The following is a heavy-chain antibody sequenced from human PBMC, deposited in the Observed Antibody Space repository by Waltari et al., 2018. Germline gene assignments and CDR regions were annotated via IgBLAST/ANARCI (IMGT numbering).Heavy chain of an antibody. D-gene: IGHD3-10*01. CDR3: ARNDYNGNSFDY. CDR2: IWYDVSNK. J-gene: IGHJ4*02. Sequence: QVHLVESGGGVVQPGRSLRLSCAAFGFTFSSYGMHWVRQGPGKGLEVVAVIWYDVSNKHYADAVKGRFTISRDNSKNTLYLQMNSLRAEDTAVYYCARNDYNGNSFDYWGQGTLVTVSS. CDR1: GFTFSSYG. V-gene: IGHV3-33*01.